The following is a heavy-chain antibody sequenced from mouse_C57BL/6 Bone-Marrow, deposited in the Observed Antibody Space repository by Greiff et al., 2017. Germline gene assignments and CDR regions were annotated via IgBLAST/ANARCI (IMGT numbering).Heavy chain of an antibody. CDR2: IRLKSDNYAT. V-gene: IGHV6-3*01. Sequence: EVNVVESGGGLVQPGGSMKLSCVASGFTFSNYWMNWVRQSPEKGLEWVAQIRLKSDNYATHYAESVKGRFTISRDDSKSSVYLQMNNLRAEDTGIYYCTGASDGYYGYWGQGTTLTVSS. CDR3: TGASDGYYGY. J-gene: IGHJ2*01. CDR1: GFTFSNYW. D-gene: IGHD2-3*01.